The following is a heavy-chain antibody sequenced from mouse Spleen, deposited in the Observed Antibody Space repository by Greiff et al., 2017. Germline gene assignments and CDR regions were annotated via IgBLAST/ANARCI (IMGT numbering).Heavy chain of an antibody. J-gene: IGHJ3*01. CDR1: GYTFTSYW. D-gene: IGHD2-14*01. CDR3: TRGDRYDEDWSAY. Sequence: LQQPGSELVRPGASVKLSCKASGYTFTSYWMHWVKQRHGQGLEWIGNIYPGSGSTNYDEKFKSKGTLTVDTSSSTAYMHLSSLTSEDSAVYYCTRGDRYDEDWSAYWGQGTLVTVSA. CDR2: IYPGSGST. V-gene: IGHV1S22*01.